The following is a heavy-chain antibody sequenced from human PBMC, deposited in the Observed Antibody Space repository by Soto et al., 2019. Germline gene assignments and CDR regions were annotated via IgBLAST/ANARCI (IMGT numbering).Heavy chain of an antibody. CDR1: GGTFSSYA. Sequence: QVQLVQSGAEVKKPGSSVKVSCKASGGTFSSYAISWVRQAPGQGLEWMGGIIPIFGTANYAQKFQGRVTITADESTSTAYMELSSLISEDTAVYYWEEGGYSSGWPDYYGMDVWGQGTTVTVSS. V-gene: IGHV1-69*01. CDR3: EEGGYSSGWPDYYGMDV. D-gene: IGHD6-19*01. CDR2: IIPIFGTA. J-gene: IGHJ6*02.